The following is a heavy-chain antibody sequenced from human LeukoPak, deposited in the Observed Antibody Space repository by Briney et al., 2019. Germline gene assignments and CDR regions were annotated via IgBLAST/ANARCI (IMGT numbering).Heavy chain of an antibody. CDR2: TYYVGST. V-gene: IGHV4-59*08. Sequence: PSETLSLTSTVSGGSMSNYWWNWIRQPPGKGLEWIGYTYYVGSTYYNPALNSRVTISIDTSKNQFSLKLNSVTAADTAVYYCARRLCSSLTCNIGPSGNWLDPWGQGTLVTVSS. CDR1: GGSMSNYW. D-gene: IGHD2-2*02. J-gene: IGHJ5*02. CDR3: ARRLCSSLTCNIGPSGNWLDP.